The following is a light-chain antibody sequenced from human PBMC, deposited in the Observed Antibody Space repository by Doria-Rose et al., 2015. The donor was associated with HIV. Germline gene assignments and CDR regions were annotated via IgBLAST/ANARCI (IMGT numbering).Light chain of an antibody. CDR1: SSNIGAGFD. CDR3: QSYDSRLSVYV. CDR2: GNT. J-gene: IGLJ1*01. Sequence: QSVVTQPPSVSGAPGQRVAISCTGSSSNIGAGFDVHWYQQLPGTASTLLIHGNTNRTSGVPDRFSGSKSGTSASLAISGLRAEDEADYYCQSYDSRLSVYVFGTGTKVTVL. V-gene: IGLV1-40*01.